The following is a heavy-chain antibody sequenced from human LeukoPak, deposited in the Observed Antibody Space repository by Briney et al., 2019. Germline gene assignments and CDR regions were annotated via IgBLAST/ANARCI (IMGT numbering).Heavy chain of an antibody. J-gene: IGHJ4*02. CDR3: ARAYYGGNPDY. D-gene: IGHD4-23*01. Sequence: SETLSLTCTVSGGSISSYYWSWIRQPPGKGLEWIGYIYYSGSTNYNPSLKSRVTISVDTSKNQFSLRLSSVTAADTAVYYCARAYYGGNPDYWGQGTLVTVSS. V-gene: IGHV4-59*01. CDR2: IYYSGST. CDR1: GGSISSYY.